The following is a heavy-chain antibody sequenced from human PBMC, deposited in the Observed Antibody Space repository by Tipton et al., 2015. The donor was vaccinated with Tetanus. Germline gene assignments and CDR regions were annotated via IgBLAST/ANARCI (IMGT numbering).Heavy chain of an antibody. J-gene: IGHJ4*02. D-gene: IGHD6-25*01. CDR3: VSGSALDY. V-gene: IGHV3-21*01. Sequence: SLRLSCEVSGFSFSNYKMNWVRQGPAGGLEWVSSISSTSRYINYADSVKGRFTISRDNAKNSLFLEMNTLRGDDTAVYYCVSGSALDYWGQGTLVTVSS. CDR1: GFSFSNYK. CDR2: ISSTSRYI.